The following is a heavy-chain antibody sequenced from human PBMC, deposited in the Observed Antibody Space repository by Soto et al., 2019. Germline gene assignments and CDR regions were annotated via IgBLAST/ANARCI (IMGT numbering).Heavy chain of an antibody. V-gene: IGHV1-69*02. Sequence: QVQLVQSGAEVKKPGSSVKVSCKASGGTFSSYTISWVRQAPGQGLEWMGRIIPILGITSYAQKFQGRVTITADKSTSTAYMELSSLRSEDTAMYYCARDSSTSVYGDVGGQGTTVSVSS. CDR1: GGTFSSYT. CDR2: IIPILGIT. CDR3: ARDSSTSVYGDV. D-gene: IGHD6-13*01. J-gene: IGHJ6*02.